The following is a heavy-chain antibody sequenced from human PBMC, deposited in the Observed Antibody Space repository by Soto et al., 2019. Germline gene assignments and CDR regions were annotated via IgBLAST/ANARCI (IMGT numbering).Heavy chain of an antibody. CDR3: ARVHSRGCSQPFNY. CDR1: GGAISSSSYY. Sequence: RXLTCTVSGGAISSSSYYWGWLRQPPGEGLEWIGSIYYSGSTYYNQSLKSRVTISVDTCKNQFSLKLSSVTAPNTAMYYRARVHSRGCSQPFNYWGPVSLVTVS. CDR2: IYYSGST. J-gene: IGHJ4*02. D-gene: IGHD6-19*01. V-gene: IGHV4-39*07.